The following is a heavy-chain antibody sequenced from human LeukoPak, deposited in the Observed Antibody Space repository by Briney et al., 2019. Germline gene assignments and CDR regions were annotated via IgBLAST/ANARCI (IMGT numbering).Heavy chain of an antibody. D-gene: IGHD2-15*01. CDR3: ARVSRGYCSGGSCYGNYYFDY. CDR2: IKQDGSEK. V-gene: IGHV3-7*04. Sequence: GGSLRLSCAASGFTFSSYWMSWVRQAPGKGLGWVANIKQDGSEKYYVDSVKGRFTISRDNAKNSLYLQMNSLRAEDTAVYYCARVSRGYCSGGSCYGNYYFDYWGQGTLVTVSS. CDR1: GFTFSSYW. J-gene: IGHJ4*02.